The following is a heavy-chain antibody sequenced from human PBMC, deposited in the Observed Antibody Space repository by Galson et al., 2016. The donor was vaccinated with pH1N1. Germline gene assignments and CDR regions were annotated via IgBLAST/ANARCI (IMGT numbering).Heavy chain of an antibody. CDR3: ARVRSSGYNYAQQFVD. Sequence: SLRLSCAASGFTFSVFAMHWVRQAPGEGLEWVAVISSSGDNIFYADSVKGRFTISRDSSKNTLYQQMNNLRPEDTAFYYCARVRSSGYNYAQQFVDWGQGTLVTVSS. CDR1: GFTFSVFA. D-gene: IGHD5-18*01. CDR2: ISSSGDNI. V-gene: IGHV3-30-3*01. J-gene: IGHJ4*02.